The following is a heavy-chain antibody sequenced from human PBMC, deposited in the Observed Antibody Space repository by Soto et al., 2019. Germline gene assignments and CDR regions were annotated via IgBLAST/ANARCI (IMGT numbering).Heavy chain of an antibody. CDR3: ARALTMVRGVIRKGNWFDP. CDR2: INHSGST. D-gene: IGHD3-10*01. CDR1: GGSFSGYY. J-gene: IGHJ5*02. V-gene: IGHV4-34*01. Sequence: QVQLQQWGAGLLKPSETLSLTCAVYGGSFSGYYWSWIRQPPGKGLEWIGEINHSGSTNYNPSLKSRVTKSVDTSKNQFSLKLSSVTAADTAVYYCARALTMVRGVIRKGNWFDPWGQGTLVTVSS.